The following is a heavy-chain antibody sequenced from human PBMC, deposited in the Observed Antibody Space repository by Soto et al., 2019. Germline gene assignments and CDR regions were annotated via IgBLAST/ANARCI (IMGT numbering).Heavy chain of an antibody. D-gene: IGHD4-17*01. J-gene: IGHJ6*02. CDR3: ARVSLLRSRDFYHTLDA. CDR1: GYTFTAFT. CDR2: ITVYSGHT. V-gene: IGHV1-18*01. Sequence: ASVKVSCKASGYTFTAFTITWVRQAPGQGLEWLGWITVYSGHTAYAQTFRDRVTLTSDTYATTAYMELRGLRSDDTAVFYCARVSLLRSRDFYHTLDARGQGTTVTVSS.